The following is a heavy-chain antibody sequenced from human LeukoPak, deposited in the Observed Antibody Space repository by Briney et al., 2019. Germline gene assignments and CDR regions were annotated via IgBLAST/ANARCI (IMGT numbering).Heavy chain of an antibody. CDR1: GFTFSSYG. J-gene: IGHJ6*03. D-gene: IGHD1-26*01. CDR2: ISSSGSTI. CDR3: ARGFLSGSYPYYYMDV. V-gene: IGHV3-48*04. Sequence: PGGSLRLSCAASGFTFSSYGMHWVRQAPGKGLEWVSYISSSGSTIYYADSVKGRFTISRDNAKNSLYLQMNSLRAKDTAVYYCARGFLSGSYPYYYMDVWGKGTTVTVSS.